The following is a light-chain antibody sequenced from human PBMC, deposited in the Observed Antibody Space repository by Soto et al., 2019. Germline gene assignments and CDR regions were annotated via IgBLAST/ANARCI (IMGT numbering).Light chain of an antibody. Sequence: QSALTQPASVSGSPGQSITISCTGTSSDVGSYNLVSWYQQHPGKAPKLMIYEGSKRPSGVSNRFSGSKSGNTASLTISGLQAEDEADYYCCSYAGSSFVVFGGVTKLTVL. CDR1: SSDVGSYNL. CDR3: CSYAGSSFVV. J-gene: IGLJ2*01. CDR2: EGS. V-gene: IGLV2-23*01.